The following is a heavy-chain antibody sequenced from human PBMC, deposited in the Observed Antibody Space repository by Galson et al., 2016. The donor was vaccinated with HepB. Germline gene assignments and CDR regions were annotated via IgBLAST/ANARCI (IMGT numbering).Heavy chain of an antibody. CDR2: VYYRGGTT. CDR3: ARGMDV. Sequence: SETLSLTCSVSDGSLNSNSYYWGWIRQPPGTGLEWIGSVYYRGGTTYYNSSLKSRVTISVDTSKNQLSLKMTSWTAADTAVYYCARGMDVWGQGTPVIVSS. CDR1: DGSLNSNSYY. J-gene: IGHJ6*02. D-gene: IGHD3-10*01. V-gene: IGHV4-39*01.